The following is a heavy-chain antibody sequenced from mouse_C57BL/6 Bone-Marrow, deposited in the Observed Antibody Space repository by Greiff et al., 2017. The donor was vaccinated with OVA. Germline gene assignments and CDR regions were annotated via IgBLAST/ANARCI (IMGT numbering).Heavy chain of an antibody. J-gene: IGHJ1*03. V-gene: IGHV1-72*01. D-gene: IGHD1-1*01. CDR3: ARPLLLRSRYFDV. CDR2: IDPNSGGT. CDR1: GYTFTSYW. Sequence: LQQPGAELVKPGASVKLSCKASGYTFTSYWMHWVKQRPGRGLEWIGRIDPNSGGTKYNEKFKSKATLTVDKPSSPAYMQLSSLTSEDSSVYYCARPLLLRSRYFDVWGTGTTVTVSS.